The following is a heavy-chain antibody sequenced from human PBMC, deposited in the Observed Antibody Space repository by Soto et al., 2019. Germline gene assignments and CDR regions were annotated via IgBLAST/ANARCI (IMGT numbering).Heavy chain of an antibody. V-gene: IGHV4-31*03. CDR3: ARDRFRGYDASPRFDY. D-gene: IGHD3-10*01. CDR2: IYYSGST. CDR1: GGSISSGGYY. Sequence: QVQLQESGPGLVKPSQTLSLTCTVSGGSISSGGYYWSWIRQHPGKGLEWIGYIYYSGSTYYNPSLKSRVTISVDTSKNQCSLKLSSVTAADTAVYYCARDRFRGYDASPRFDYWGQGTLVTVSS. J-gene: IGHJ4*02.